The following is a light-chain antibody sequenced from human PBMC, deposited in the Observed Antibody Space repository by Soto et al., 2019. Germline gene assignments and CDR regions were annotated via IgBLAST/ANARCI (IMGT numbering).Light chain of an antibody. CDR1: SSDIGGFDL. CDR2: EVN. J-gene: IGLJ3*02. Sequence: QSALTQPDSLSGSPGQSITISCTGSSSDIGGFDLVSWYQQHPGKAPKLLLYEVNKRPSGVSNRFSGSKSGTSASLAIAGLRSEDESDYYCASWDDSLNGPVFGGGTKLTVL. V-gene: IGLV2-14*02. CDR3: ASWDDSLNGPV.